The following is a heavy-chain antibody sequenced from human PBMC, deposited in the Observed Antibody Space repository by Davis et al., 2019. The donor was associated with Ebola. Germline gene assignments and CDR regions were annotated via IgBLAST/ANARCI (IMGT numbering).Heavy chain of an antibody. J-gene: IGHJ6*02. CDR2: IIVGNGNT. V-gene: IGHV1-3*01. D-gene: IGHD4/OR15-4a*01. CDR1: GYTFINHV. CDR3: ARSMTMVLDV. Sequence: ASVKVSCKASGYTFINHVMHWVRQAPGQRLEWMGWIIVGNGNTKYSQKFQDRVTITRDTSASTAYMEVGSLRSEDTAVYYCARSMTMVLDVWGQGTTVTVSS.